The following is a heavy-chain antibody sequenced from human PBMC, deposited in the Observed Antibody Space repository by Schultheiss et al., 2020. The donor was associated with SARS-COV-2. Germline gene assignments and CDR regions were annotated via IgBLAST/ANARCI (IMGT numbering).Heavy chain of an antibody. Sequence: GSLRLSCAASGFTFDDYAMHWVRQAPGKGLEWVSVIYSGGSTYYADSVKGRFTISRHNSKNTLYLQMNSLRAEDTAVYYCAKDSSSWYYANWFDPWGQGTLVTVSS. V-gene: IGHV3-23*03. CDR2: IYSGGST. D-gene: IGHD6-13*01. J-gene: IGHJ5*02. CDR3: AKDSSSWYYANWFDP. CDR1: GFTFDDYA.